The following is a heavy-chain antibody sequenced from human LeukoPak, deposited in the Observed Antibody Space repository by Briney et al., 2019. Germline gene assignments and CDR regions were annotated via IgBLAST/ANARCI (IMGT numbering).Heavy chain of an antibody. CDR2: ISAYNGNT. V-gene: IGHV1-18*04. CDR1: GYTFTGYY. Sequence: ASVKVSCKASGYTFTGYYMHWVRQAPGQGLEWMGWISAYNGNTNYAQKLQGRVTMTTDTSTSTAYMELRSLRSDDTAVYYCARGLNPSIAAAATGFDYWGQGTLVTVSS. J-gene: IGHJ4*02. D-gene: IGHD6-13*01. CDR3: ARGLNPSIAAAATGFDY.